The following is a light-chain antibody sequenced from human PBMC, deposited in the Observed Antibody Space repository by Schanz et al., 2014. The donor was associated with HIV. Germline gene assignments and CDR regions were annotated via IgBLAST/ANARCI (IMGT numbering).Light chain of an antibody. Sequence: QSALTQPASVSGSPGQSVTISCTGTSSDVGGYTYVSWYQQHPGKAPKVVIYGVFDRPSGVSNRFSGSRSGNTASLTIFDLQPEDEADYYCGALSTSDAPVFGTGTKLTVL. CDR1: SSDVGGYTY. CDR2: GVF. J-gene: IGLJ1*01. CDR3: GALSTSDAPV. V-gene: IGLV2-14*03.